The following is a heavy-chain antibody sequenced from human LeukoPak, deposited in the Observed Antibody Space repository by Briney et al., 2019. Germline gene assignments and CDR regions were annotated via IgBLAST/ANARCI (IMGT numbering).Heavy chain of an antibody. J-gene: IGHJ4*02. D-gene: IGHD5-12*01. CDR2: ISWNSGSI. V-gene: IGHV3-9*03. CDR3: AKDLDIVATGAFDY. Sequence: GRSLRLSRAASGFTFDDYAMHWVRQAPGKGLEWVSGISWNSGSIGYADSVKGRFTISRDNAKNSLYLQMNSLRAEDMALYYCAKDLDIVATGAFDYWGQGTLVTVSS. CDR1: GFTFDDYA.